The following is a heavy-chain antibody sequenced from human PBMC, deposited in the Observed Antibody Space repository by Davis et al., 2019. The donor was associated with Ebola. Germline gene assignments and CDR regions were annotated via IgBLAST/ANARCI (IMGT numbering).Heavy chain of an antibody. J-gene: IGHJ3*01. CDR1: GFVFSSYV. D-gene: IGHD1-26*01. CDR2: VGLSADT. CDR3: AKDTSHVWFDV. V-gene: IGHV3-23*01. Sequence: GESLKISCAASGFVFSSYVMSWVRRAPGKGLEWVSTVGLSADTYYADSVKGRFTISRDNSKNTLHLQMNSLRVEDTAIYYCAKDTSHVWFDVWGQGTMVTFSS.